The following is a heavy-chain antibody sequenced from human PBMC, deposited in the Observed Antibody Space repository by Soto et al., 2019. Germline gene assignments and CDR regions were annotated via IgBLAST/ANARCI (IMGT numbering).Heavy chain of an antibody. CDR2: MNPNSGDT. D-gene: IGHD6-13*01. J-gene: IGHJ4*02. V-gene: IGHV1-8*01. Sequence: QVQLVQSGAEVKKPGASVKVSCKASGYTFTNYHIHWVRQATGQGLEWMGWMNPNSGDTDYAQKFQGRVTMTRDTSITAAYMELGGLGSGDTAVYYCARGGGGRWYSGDYWGQGTLVTVSS. CDR3: ARGGGGRWYSGDY. CDR1: GYTFTNYH.